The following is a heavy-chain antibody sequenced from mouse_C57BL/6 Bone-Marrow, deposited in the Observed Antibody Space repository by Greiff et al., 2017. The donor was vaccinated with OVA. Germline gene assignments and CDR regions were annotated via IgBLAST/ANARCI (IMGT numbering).Heavy chain of an antibody. V-gene: IGHV1-15*01. CDR3: TIGAYYYGSSYWYFDV. Sequence: QVQLQQSGAELVRPGASVTLSCKASGYTFTDYEMHWVKQTPVHGLEWIGAIDPEPGGTAYNQKFKGKAILTADKSSSTAYMELRSLTSEDSAVYYCTIGAYYYGSSYWYFDVWGTGTTVTVSS. D-gene: IGHD1-1*01. CDR2: IDPEPGGT. J-gene: IGHJ1*03. CDR1: GYTFTDYE.